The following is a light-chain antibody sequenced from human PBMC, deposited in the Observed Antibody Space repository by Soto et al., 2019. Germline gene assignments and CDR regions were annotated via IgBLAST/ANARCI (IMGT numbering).Light chain of an antibody. V-gene: IGLV2-8*01. CDR3: SSYAGSSYV. CDR1: SSDVGGYSY. Sequence: QSVLTQPPSASGAPGQSLTISCTGTSSDVGGYSYVSWYQQHPGKAPKLMIYEVSKRPSGVPDRFPGSKSGNTASLTVSGLQAEDEADYYCSSYAGSSYVFGTGTKVTVL. CDR2: EVS. J-gene: IGLJ1*01.